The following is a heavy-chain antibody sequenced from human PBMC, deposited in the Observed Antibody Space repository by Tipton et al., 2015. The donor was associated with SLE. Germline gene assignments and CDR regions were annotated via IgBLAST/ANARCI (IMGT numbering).Heavy chain of an antibody. J-gene: IGHJ4*02. V-gene: IGHV1-8*02. CDR2: MNPNSGNT. D-gene: IGHD6-6*01. CDR3: ARDRATVGYSSSSGDY. Sequence: QSGPEVKKPGASVKVSCKASGYTFTSYDINWVRQATGQGLEWMGWMNPNSGNTGYAQKFQGRVTMTRNTSISTAYMELSSLRSEDTAVYYCARDRATVGYSSSSGDYWGQGTLVTVSS. CDR1: GYTFTSYD.